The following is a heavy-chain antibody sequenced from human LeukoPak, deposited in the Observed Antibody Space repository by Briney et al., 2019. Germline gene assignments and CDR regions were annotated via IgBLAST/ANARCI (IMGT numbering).Heavy chain of an antibody. D-gene: IGHD6-13*01. CDR2: IIPIFGTA. J-gene: IGHJ4*02. CDR3: AKGPKQQLVGSRGHYFDY. Sequence: SVKVSCKASGGTFSSYAISWVRQAPGQGLEWMGGIIPIFGTANYAQKFQGRVTITADKSTSTAYMELSSLRAEDTALYYCAKGPKQQLVGSRGHYFDYWGQGTLVTVSS. CDR1: GGTFSSYA. V-gene: IGHV1-69*06.